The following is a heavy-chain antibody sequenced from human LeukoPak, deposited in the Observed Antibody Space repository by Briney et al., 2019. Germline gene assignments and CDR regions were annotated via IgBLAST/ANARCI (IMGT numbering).Heavy chain of an antibody. J-gene: IGHJ4*02. CDR1: AGTFSSYA. D-gene: IGHD3-22*01. CDR3: ARESLLRDYYDSSGYYYFDY. V-gene: IGHV1-69*13. Sequence: SVKVSCKASAGTFSSYAISWVRQAPGQGLEWMGGIIPIFGTANYAQKFQGRVTITADESTSTAYMELSGLRSEDTAVYYCARESLLRDYYDSSGYYYFDYWGQGTLVTVSS. CDR2: IIPIFGTA.